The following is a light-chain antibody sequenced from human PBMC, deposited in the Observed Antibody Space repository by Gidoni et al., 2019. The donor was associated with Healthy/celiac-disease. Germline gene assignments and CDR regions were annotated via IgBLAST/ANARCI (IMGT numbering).Light chain of an antibody. CDR1: QSVSSN. CDR3: QQYNNWPPVDT. V-gene: IGKV3-15*01. Sequence: EILMTQSPATLSVSPGERATLSCRASQSVSSNLAWYQQKPGQAPRLLIYGASTRATGIPARFRGSGAGKEFNLNISRLQSEDFAVYYCQQYNNWPPVDTVGQGTKLEIK. CDR2: GAS. J-gene: IGKJ2*01.